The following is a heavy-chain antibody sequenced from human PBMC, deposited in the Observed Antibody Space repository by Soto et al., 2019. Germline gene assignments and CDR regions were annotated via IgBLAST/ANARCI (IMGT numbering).Heavy chain of an antibody. D-gene: IGHD3-3*02. CDR2: IMPVFPTP. CDR3: ARDKDRQQLGGNYYYILDV. CDR1: GGTFRTSA. V-gene: IGHV1-69*12. J-gene: IGHJ6*02. Sequence: QVQLVQSGAEVKKPGSSVRVSCKTSGGTFRTSAIRWVRQAPGQGLEWMGGIMPVFPTPDYAQKFQGRVTITADESTSTVYMELSSLRSEDTAVYYCARDKDRQQLGGNYYYILDVWGQGTTVTVSS.